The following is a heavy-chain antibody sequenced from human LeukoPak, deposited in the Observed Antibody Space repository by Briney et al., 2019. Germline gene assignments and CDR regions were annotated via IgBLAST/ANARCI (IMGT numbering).Heavy chain of an antibody. CDR1: GFTFSSYA. CDR2: ISGSGGST. D-gene: IGHD6-19*01. Sequence: GGSLRLSCAASGFTFSSYAMSWVRQAPGKGLEWVSAISGSGGSTYYADSVKGRFTISRDNSKNTLYLQMNSLRAEDTAVYYCAKDPSHSSGWYLNWFDPWGQGTLVTVSS. CDR3: AKDPSHSSGWYLNWFDP. J-gene: IGHJ5*02. V-gene: IGHV3-23*01.